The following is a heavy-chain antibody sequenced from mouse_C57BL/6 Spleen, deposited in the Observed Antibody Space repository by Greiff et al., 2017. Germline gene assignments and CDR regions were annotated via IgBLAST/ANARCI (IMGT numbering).Heavy chain of an antibody. Sequence: VQLQQSGAELVRPGASVKLSCTASGFNIKDDYMHWVKERPEQGLEWIGWIDPENGDTEYASKFQGKATITADTSSNTAYLQLSSLTSEDTAVYYCTTAGSGGFAYWGQGTLVTVSA. V-gene: IGHV14-4*01. CDR3: TTAGSGGFAY. CDR2: IDPENGDT. CDR1: GFNIKDDY. J-gene: IGHJ3*01.